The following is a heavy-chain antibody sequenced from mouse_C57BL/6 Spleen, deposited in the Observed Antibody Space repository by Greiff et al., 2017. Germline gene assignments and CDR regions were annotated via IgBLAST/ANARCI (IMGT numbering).Heavy chain of an antibody. V-gene: IGHV5-9*01. CDR3: ARDYDYLAWFAY. CDR2: ISGGGGNT. D-gene: IGHD2-4*01. CDR1: GFTFSSYT. Sequence: EVHLVASGGGLVKPGGSLKLSCAASGFTFSSYTMSWVRQTPEKRLEWVATISGGGGNTYYPDSVKGRFTIARDNAKKTLYLQMSSLRSEDTALYYCARDYDYLAWFAYWGQGTLVTVSA. J-gene: IGHJ3*01.